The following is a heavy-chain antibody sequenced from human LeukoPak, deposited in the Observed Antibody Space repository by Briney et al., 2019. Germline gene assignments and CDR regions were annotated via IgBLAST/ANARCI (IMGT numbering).Heavy chain of an antibody. CDR3: AREPAPMATITIEYFQH. J-gene: IGHJ1*01. Sequence: ASVKVSCKASGYTFTSYYMHWVRQAPGQGLEWMGIINPSGGSTSYAQKFQGRVTMTRDTSTSTVYMELSSLRSEDTAVYYCAREPAPMATITIEYFQHWGQGTLVTVSS. CDR2: INPSGGST. D-gene: IGHD5-24*01. V-gene: IGHV1-46*01. CDR1: GYTFTSYY.